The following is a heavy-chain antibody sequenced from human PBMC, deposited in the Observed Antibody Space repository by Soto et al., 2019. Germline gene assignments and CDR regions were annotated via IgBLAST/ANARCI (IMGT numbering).Heavy chain of an antibody. CDR3: ARVPFIGACSGGSCYSGTPPWFDP. CDR2: IYYCGST. CDR1: GGSISSYY. V-gene: IGHV4-59*01. Sequence: SETLSLTCTVSGGSISSYYWSWIRQPPGKGLEWIGYIYYCGSTNYNPSLKIRVTISVDTSKNQFSLKLISVTAADTAVYYCARVPFIGACSGGSCYSGTPPWFDPWGQGTLVTVSS. D-gene: IGHD2-15*01. J-gene: IGHJ5*02.